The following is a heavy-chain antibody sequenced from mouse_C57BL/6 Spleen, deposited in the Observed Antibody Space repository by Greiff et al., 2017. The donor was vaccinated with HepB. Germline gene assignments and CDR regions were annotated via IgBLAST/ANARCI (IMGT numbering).Heavy chain of an antibody. CDR1: GYTFTSYW. D-gene: IGHD1-1*01. J-gene: IGHJ2*01. Sequence: VQLQQPGAELVKPGASVKMSCKASGYTFTSYWITWVKQRPGQGLEWIGDIYPGSGSTNYNEKFKSKATLTVDTSSSTAYMQLSSLTSEDSAVYYCARWGIITTVVVPFDYWGQGTTLTVSS. V-gene: IGHV1-55*01. CDR2: IYPGSGST. CDR3: ARWGIITTVVVPFDY.